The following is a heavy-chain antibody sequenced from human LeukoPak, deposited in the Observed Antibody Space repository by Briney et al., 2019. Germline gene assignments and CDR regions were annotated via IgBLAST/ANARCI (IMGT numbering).Heavy chain of an antibody. Sequence: SETLSLTCTVSGYSISSGYYWGWIRQPPGKGLEWIGSIYHSGSTYYNPSLKSRVTISVDTFKNQFSLKLSSVTAADTAVYYCARFDDSSGFDYWGQGTLVTVSS. CDR1: GYSISSGYY. D-gene: IGHD3-22*01. V-gene: IGHV4-38-2*02. CDR3: ARFDDSSGFDY. CDR2: IYHSGST. J-gene: IGHJ4*02.